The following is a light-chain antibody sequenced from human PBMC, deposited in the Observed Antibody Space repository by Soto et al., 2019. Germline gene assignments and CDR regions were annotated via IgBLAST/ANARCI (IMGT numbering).Light chain of an antibody. CDR3: QHHNGH. CDR1: QSIGSS. Sequence: DIQMTQSPSTLSASVGDRVTITCRASQSIGSSLAWYQQTPGKTPKALIHDASSLTSGVPSRFSGSASGTEFTLTIDSLQPNDFATYSCQHHNGHFGQGTMLEIK. V-gene: IGKV1-5*01. CDR2: DAS. J-gene: IGKJ2*01.